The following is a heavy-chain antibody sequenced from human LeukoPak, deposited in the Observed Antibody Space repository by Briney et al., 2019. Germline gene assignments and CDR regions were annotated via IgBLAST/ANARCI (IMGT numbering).Heavy chain of an antibody. V-gene: IGHV3-21*01. CDR2: ISSGSSYM. CDR1: GFTFSSYS. Sequence: SGGSLRLSCAASGFTFSSYSMNWVRQAPGKGLEWVSSISSGSSYMYYAGSVKGRFTIFRDNAKNSLYLQMNSLRAEDTAVYYCARDRCSSTSCSLALDYWGQGTLVTVSS. CDR3: ARDRCSSTSCSLALDY. J-gene: IGHJ4*02. D-gene: IGHD2-2*01.